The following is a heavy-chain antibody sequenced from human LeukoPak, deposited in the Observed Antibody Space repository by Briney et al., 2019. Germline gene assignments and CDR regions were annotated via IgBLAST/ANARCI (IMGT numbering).Heavy chain of an antibody. CDR1: GYTSNSFG. V-gene: IGHV1-18*01. D-gene: IGHD2-15*01. Sequence: ASMRVSCKASGYTSNSFGVTWVRQAPGQGLELIGWISSDNGVPRFPDKFQGRVTLTTVTSTTTSYMELRSLRSGDTAVYYCANVAKGRYFFYYMDVWGKGTTVTVSS. CDR3: ANVAKGRYFFYYMDV. CDR2: ISSDNGVP. J-gene: IGHJ6*03.